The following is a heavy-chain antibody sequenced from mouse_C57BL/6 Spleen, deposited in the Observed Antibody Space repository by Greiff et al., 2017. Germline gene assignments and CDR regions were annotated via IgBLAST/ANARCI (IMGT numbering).Heavy chain of an antibody. CDR3: ACARGYGNYFWFAY. V-gene: IGHV1-64*01. Sequence: QVHVKQPGAELVKPGASVKLSCKASGYTFTSYWMHWVKQRPGQGLEWIGMIHPNSGSTNYNEKFKSKATLTVDKSSSTAYMQLSSLTSEDSAVYYCACARGYGNYFWFAYWGQGTLVTVSA. CDR2: IHPNSGST. D-gene: IGHD2-1*01. CDR1: GYTFTSYW. J-gene: IGHJ3*01.